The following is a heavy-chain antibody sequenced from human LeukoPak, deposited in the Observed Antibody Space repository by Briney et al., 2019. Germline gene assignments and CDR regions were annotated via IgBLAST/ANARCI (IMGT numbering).Heavy chain of an antibody. D-gene: IGHD3-22*01. V-gene: IGHV4-59*01. CDR2: IYYSGST. Sequence: PSETLSLTCTVSGGSISSYYWSWIRQPPGKGLEWIGYIYYSGSTNCNPSLKSRVTISVDMSKNQFSLKLSSVTAADTAVYYCARSPPYDSSGHTYWFDPWGQGTLVTISS. CDR3: ARSPPYDSSGHTYWFDP. J-gene: IGHJ5*02. CDR1: GGSISSYY.